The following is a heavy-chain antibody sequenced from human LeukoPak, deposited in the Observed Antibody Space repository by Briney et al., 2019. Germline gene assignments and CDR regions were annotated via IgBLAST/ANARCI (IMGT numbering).Heavy chain of an antibody. J-gene: IGHJ6*03. CDR3: ARVYGSESYYNGYYYYYMHV. CDR1: GYSISSGYY. Sequence: PSETLSLTCTVSGYSISSGYYWGWIRQPPGKGLEGIGSIYHSGGPYYNPSLKSRITISVDTSKNPFSLKLSSVSAPDTALFFSARVYGSESYYNGYYYYYMHVWRKETTVSIS. CDR2: IYHSGGP. D-gene: IGHD3-10*01. V-gene: IGHV4-38-2*02.